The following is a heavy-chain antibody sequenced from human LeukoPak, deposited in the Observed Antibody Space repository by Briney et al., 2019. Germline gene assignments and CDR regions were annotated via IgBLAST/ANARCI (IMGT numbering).Heavy chain of an antibody. CDR1: GGSFSGYY. Sequence: PSETLSLTCAVYGGSFSGYYWSWIRQPPGKGLEWIGEINHSGSTNYNPSLKSRVTISVDTSKNQFSLKLSSVTAADTAVYYCARFERSTGCYWGQGTLVTVSS. J-gene: IGHJ4*02. CDR3: ARFERSTGCY. V-gene: IGHV4-34*01. D-gene: IGHD2-8*02. CDR2: INHSGST.